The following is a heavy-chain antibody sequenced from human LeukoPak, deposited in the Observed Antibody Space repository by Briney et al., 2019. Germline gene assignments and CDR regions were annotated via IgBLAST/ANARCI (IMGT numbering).Heavy chain of an antibody. J-gene: IGHJ4*02. Sequence: PSETLSLTCTVSGGSISTSNYYWGWIRQPPGKGLEWIGNIFYSGSTYYSPSLRSRVTISVDTSKNQFSLKLSSVTAADTAVYYCARDGRGWLWFGEWLDYWGQGTLVTVSS. CDR1: GGSISTSNYY. D-gene: IGHD3-10*01. CDR3: ARDGRGWLWFGEWLDY. V-gene: IGHV4-39*07. CDR2: IFYSGST.